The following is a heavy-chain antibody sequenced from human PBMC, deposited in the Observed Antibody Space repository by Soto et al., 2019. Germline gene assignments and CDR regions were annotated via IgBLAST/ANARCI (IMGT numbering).Heavy chain of an antibody. CDR1: GFTFDDYA. Sequence: EVQLVESGGGLVQPGRSLRLSCAASGFTFDDYAMHWVRQAPGKGLEWVSGISWNSGSIGYADSVKGRFTISRDNAKNALYLQMNSLRAEDTALYYCAKDLYTMTTPIEDAFDIWGQGTMVTVSS. D-gene: IGHD4-17*01. V-gene: IGHV3-9*01. J-gene: IGHJ3*02. CDR3: AKDLYTMTTPIEDAFDI. CDR2: ISWNSGSI.